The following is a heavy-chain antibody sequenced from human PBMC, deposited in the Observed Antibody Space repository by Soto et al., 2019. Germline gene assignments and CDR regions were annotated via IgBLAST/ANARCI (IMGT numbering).Heavy chain of an antibody. Sequence: GGSLRLSCTVSGFAFNNYGINWVRQAPGKGLEWVSSISKSDYTYYSDSVTGRFTISRDNAKNSVSLQMNTLRVEDTAAYYCAREDSIIIPALSDFWGQGTLVTVSS. D-gene: IGHD2-2*01. CDR2: ISKSDYT. CDR1: GFAFNNYG. CDR3: AREDSIIIPALSDF. V-gene: IGHV3-21*01. J-gene: IGHJ4*02.